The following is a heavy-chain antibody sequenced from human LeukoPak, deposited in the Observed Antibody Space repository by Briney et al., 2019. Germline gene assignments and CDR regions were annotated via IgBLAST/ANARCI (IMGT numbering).Heavy chain of an antibody. V-gene: IGHV3-23*01. D-gene: IGHD6-13*01. CDR2: ISGSGGST. CDR3: AKMPFDSSSWSNFDY. Sequence: GGSLRLSCAASGFTFSSCAMSWVRQAPGKGLEWVSAISGSGGSTYYADSVKGRFTISRDNSKNTLYLQMNSLRAEDTAVYYCAKMPFDSSSWSNFDYWGQGTLVTVSS. CDR1: GFTFSSCA. J-gene: IGHJ4*02.